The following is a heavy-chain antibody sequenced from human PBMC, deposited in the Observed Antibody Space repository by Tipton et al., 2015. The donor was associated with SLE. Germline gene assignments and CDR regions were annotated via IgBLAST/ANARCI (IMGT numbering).Heavy chain of an antibody. D-gene: IGHD3-16*02. V-gene: IGHV4-59*01. J-gene: IGHJ4*02. CDR2: IDYSGDS. CDR3: ARGDSFFDS. CDR1: DGSISDYY. Sequence: TLSLTCTVSDGSISDYYWTWIRQPAGEGLEWIGYIDYSGDSNYNPSLKSRVTMSVHTSKNQISLNLSSVTAAVTAVYYCARGDSFFDSWGQGTLGTVSS.